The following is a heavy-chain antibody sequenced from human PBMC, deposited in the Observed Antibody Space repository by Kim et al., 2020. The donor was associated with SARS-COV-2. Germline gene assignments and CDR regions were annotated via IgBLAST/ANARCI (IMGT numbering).Heavy chain of an antibody. J-gene: IGHJ4*02. CDR3: ARGKLSSSWYDY. CDR1: GGSFSGYY. V-gene: IGHV4-34*01. D-gene: IGHD6-13*01. CDR2: INHSGST. Sequence: SETLSLTCAVYGGSFSGYYWSWIRQPPGKGLEWIGEINHSGSTNYNPSLKSRVTISVDTSKNQFSLKLSSVTAADTAVYYCARGKLSSSWYDYWGQGTLVTVSS.